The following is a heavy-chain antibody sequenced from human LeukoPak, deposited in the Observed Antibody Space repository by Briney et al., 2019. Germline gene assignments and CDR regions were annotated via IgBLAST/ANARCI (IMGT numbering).Heavy chain of an antibody. CDR1: GFTFSIYA. D-gene: IGHD3-10*01. Sequence: PGGSLRLSCAASGFTFSIYAMSWVRQAPGKGLEWVSAISGSGGSTYYADSVKGRFTISRDNSKNTLYLQMNSLRAEDTAVYYCAHIQAYYGSGSYYSSGDWGQGTLVTVSS. CDR2: ISGSGGST. V-gene: IGHV3-23*01. CDR3: AHIQAYYGSGSYYSSGD. J-gene: IGHJ4*02.